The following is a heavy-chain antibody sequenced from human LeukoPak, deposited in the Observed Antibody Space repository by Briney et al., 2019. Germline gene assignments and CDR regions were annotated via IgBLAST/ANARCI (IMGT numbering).Heavy chain of an antibody. CDR2: INPNSGGT. V-gene: IGHV1-2*02. Sequence: ASVKVSCKASGGTFSSYAISWVRQAPGQRLEWMGWINPNSGGTNYAQKFQGRVTMTRDTSISTAYMELSRLRSDDTAVYYCARASRAITMVRGVIWDSDYWGQGTLVTVSS. CDR1: GGTFSSYA. D-gene: IGHD3-10*01. J-gene: IGHJ4*02. CDR3: ARASRAITMVRGVIWDSDY.